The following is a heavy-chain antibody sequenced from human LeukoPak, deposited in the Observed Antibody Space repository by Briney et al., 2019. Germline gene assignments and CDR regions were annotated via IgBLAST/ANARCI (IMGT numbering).Heavy chain of an antibody. Sequence: SETLSLTCTVSRGSITGYYWSWIRQPPRKGLEWIGYISDSGSTNYNPSLKSRVTMSLDTSKNQFSLKVTSVAAADTAVYFCARMISRAKPDYWGQGTLVTVSS. J-gene: IGHJ4*02. CDR1: RGSITGYY. CDR3: ARMISRAKPDY. V-gene: IGHV4-59*01. CDR2: ISDSGST. D-gene: IGHD3-16*01.